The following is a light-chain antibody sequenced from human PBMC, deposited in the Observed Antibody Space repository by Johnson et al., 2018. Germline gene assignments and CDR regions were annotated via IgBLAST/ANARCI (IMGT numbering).Light chain of an antibody. V-gene: IGLV1-51*02. CDR2: ENN. Sequence: QSVLTQPPSVSAAPGQKVTISCSGSSSNIGNNYVSWYQQLPGTAPKLLIYENNKRPSGIPDRFSGSKSGTSATLGITGLQTGDEADYYCGTWDNSLSAGKVFGTGTKATAL. CDR3: GTWDNSLSAGKV. J-gene: IGLJ1*01. CDR1: SSNIGNNY.